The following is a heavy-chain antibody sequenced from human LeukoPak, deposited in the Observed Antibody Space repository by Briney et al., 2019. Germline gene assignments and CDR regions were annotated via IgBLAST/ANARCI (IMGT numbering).Heavy chain of an antibody. V-gene: IGHV3-72*01. Sequence: GGSLRLSCAASGFTFSDHYMDWVRQAPGKGLEWVGRSRKKANSYTTEYAASVKGRFTTSRDDSNDSLYLQMNSLKTEDTAVYYCVRVGGGYSYDYWGQGALVIVSS. CDR3: VRVGGGYSYDY. CDR2: SRKKANSYTT. CDR1: GFTFSDHY. D-gene: IGHD1-26*01. J-gene: IGHJ4*02.